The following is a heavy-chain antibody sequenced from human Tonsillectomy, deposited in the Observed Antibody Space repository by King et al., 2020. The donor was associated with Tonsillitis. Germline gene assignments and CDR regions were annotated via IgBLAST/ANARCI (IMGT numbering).Heavy chain of an antibody. CDR3: ARGQNECQLLYGNWFDP. CDR2: ISVYNGNT. J-gene: IGHJ5*02. D-gene: IGHD2-2*02. CDR1: GYIFTSYG. Sequence: QLVQSGAEVKKPGASVKVSCKASGYIFTSYGISWVRQAPGQGLEWMGWISVYNGNTNYAQKLQGRVTMTTDTSTSTAYMELRSLRSDDTAVYYCARGQNECQLLYGNWFDPWGQGTLVTVSS. V-gene: IGHV1-18*01.